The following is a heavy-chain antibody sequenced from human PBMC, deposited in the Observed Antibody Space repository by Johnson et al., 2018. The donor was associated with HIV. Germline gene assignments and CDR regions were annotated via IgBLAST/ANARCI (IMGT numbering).Heavy chain of an antibody. CDR1: GFTFSSYG. D-gene: IGHD4-23*01. CDR3: ARATVESAFDI. V-gene: IGHV3-30*03. Sequence: QVQLVESGGGVVQPGRSLRLSCAASGFTFSSYGMHWVRQAPGKGLEWVAVISYDGSNKYYADSVKGRFTISRDNSKTTLYLQMNSLRAEDTAVYYCARATVESAFDIWGQGTMVTVSS. J-gene: IGHJ3*02. CDR2: ISYDGSNK.